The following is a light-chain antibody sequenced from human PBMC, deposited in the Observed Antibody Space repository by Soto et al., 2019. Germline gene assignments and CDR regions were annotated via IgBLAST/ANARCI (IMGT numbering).Light chain of an antibody. J-gene: IGKJ4*01. Sequence: DIQMTQSPSSLSASVGDRVTITCRASQGISNYLAWYQQIPGKVPKLLISAASTLQSGVPSRFSGSGSATDFNLTIRRLQPEDVSTYYWQKYTNVHACGGGPKMEIK. CDR2: AAS. CDR3: QKYTNVHA. V-gene: IGKV1-27*01. CDR1: QGISNY.